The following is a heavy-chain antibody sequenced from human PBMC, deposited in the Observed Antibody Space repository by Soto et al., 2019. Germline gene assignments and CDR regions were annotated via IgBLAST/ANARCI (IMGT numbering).Heavy chain of an antibody. CDR2: ISAYNGNT. CDR3: ARALDSSSRYCYYYGMDV. D-gene: IGHD5-18*01. Sequence: ASVKVSCKASGYTFTSYGISWVRQAPGQGLEWMGWISAYNGNTNYAQKLQGRVTMTTDSSTSTAYMELRSLRSDDTAVYYCARALDSSSRYCYYYGMDVWGQGTTVTVSS. J-gene: IGHJ6*02. CDR1: GYTFTSYG. V-gene: IGHV1-18*01.